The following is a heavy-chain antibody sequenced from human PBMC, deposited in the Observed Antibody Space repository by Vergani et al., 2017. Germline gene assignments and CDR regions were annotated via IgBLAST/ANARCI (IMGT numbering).Heavy chain of an antibody. CDR3: AKGNTD. V-gene: IGHV3-9*01. Sequence: EVQLVESGGGLVQPGRSLRLSCAASGFTFDDYAMHWVRQAPGKGLEWVSGISWNSGSTYYADSVKGRFTISRDNSKNTLYLQMNSLRAEDTAVYYCAKGNTDWGQGTLVTVSS. CDR1: GFTFDDYA. CDR2: ISWNSGST. J-gene: IGHJ4*02.